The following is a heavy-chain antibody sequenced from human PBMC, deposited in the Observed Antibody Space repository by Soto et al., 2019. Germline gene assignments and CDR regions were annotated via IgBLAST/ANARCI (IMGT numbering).Heavy chain of an antibody. CDR2: INPGDSDA. V-gene: IGHV5-51*01. D-gene: IGHD4-17*01. J-gene: IGHJ6*02. CDR3: ARHSVGAYVGYYYGLGV. CDR1: GYRFSNHW. Sequence: GESLKISCRGSGYRFSNHWIAWVRQMPGKGLEWMGIINPGDSDARYSPSFYGQVTISVDMSANTAYLQWSNLKASDTAVYFCARHSVGAYVGYYYGLGVWSQGTSVTVSS.